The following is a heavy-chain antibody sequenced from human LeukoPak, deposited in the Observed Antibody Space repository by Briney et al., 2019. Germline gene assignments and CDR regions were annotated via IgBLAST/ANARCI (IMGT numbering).Heavy chain of an antibody. Sequence: GASVKVSCKASGYTFTSYDINWVRQATGQGLEWMGWMNPNSGNTGYAQKFQGRVTMTRNISISTAYMELSSLRSEDTAVYYCAREAAVAASHWFDPWGQGTLVTVSS. J-gene: IGHJ5*02. CDR3: AREAAVAASHWFDP. D-gene: IGHD2-15*01. CDR1: GYTFTSYD. V-gene: IGHV1-8*01. CDR2: MNPNSGNT.